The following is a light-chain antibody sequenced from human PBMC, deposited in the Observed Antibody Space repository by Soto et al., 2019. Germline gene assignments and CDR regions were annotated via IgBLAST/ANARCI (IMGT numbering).Light chain of an antibody. Sequence: EIVMTQSPATLSVSPGERATLSCRASQSVSSNLAWYQQKPGQAPRLLIYVASTRATGIPARFSGSGSGTEFTLTISSLQSEDFAVYYCQQYNNRPPWTFGQGTKVEIK. CDR3: QQYNNRPPWT. CDR2: VAS. CDR1: QSVSSN. J-gene: IGKJ1*01. V-gene: IGKV3-15*01.